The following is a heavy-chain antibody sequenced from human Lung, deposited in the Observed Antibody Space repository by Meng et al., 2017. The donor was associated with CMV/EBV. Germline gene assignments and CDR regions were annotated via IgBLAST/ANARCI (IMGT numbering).Heavy chain of an antibody. J-gene: IGHJ4*02. CDR1: GYTFTTYD. D-gene: IGHD6-19*01. V-gene: IGHV1-8*01. CDR2: MNPNSGNT. Sequence: ASVKVSCKASGYTFTTYDINWVRQATGQGLEWMGWMNPNSGNTGYAQKFQGRVTITRDTSISTAYMELSRLRSDDTAVYYCARGLAVAGTSHFDYWGQGTLVTVSS. CDR3: ARGLAVAGTSHFDY.